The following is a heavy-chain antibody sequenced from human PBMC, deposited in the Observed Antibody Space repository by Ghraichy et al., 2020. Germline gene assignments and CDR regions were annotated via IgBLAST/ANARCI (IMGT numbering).Heavy chain of an antibody. CDR1: GFTFSSYS. CDR3: ARLGTTNWNDY. CDR2: ITSNGGNT. J-gene: IGHJ4*02. D-gene: IGHD1-20*01. V-gene: IGHV3-64*02. Sequence: GGSLRLSCAASGFTFSSYSMHRVRQAPGKGLEYVSAITSNGGNTYYADSVKGRFTISRDNSKNMLYLQMGSLTVEDTAVYYCARLGTTNWNDYWGPGTLVTVSS.